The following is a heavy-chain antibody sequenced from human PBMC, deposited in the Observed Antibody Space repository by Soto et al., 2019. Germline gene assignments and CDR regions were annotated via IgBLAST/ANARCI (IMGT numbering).Heavy chain of an antibody. CDR3: ARDGGEGSSWPS. J-gene: IGHJ5*02. CDR1: GDTFSSYT. D-gene: IGHD6-13*01. Sequence: QVQLVQSGAEVKKPGSSVKVSCKASGDTFSSYTISWVRQAPGQGLEWMGRIIPTLGITIYAQKFQGRVTVTADKSTSTAYMELSSLRSEDTAVYYCARDGGEGSSWPSWGQGTLVTVSS. V-gene: IGHV1-69*08. CDR2: IIPTLGIT.